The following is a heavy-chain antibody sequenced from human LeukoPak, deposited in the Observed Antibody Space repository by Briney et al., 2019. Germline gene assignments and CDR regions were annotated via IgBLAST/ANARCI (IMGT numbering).Heavy chain of an antibody. CDR3: TTSLSTLGSFDY. CDR1: GFSFSDHY. J-gene: IGHJ4*02. D-gene: IGHD2/OR15-2a*01. CDR2: ISGRSNAI. Sequence: GGSLRLSCAASGFSFSDHYMSWIRQAPGRGLEWISYISGRSNAIYYADSVKGRFTISRDNAKNSLYLQINSLRAEDTAVYYCTTSLSTLGSFDYWGQGTLVTVSS. V-gene: IGHV3-11*04.